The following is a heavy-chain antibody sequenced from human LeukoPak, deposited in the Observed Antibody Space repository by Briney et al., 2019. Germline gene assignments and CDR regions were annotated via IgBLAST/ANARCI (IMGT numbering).Heavy chain of an antibody. Sequence: SETLSLTCTVSGGSISSSNYYWGWIRQPPGQGLEWIGEINHTGSTNYNPSLKSRVTISVDTSKNQFSLKLSSVTAADTAVYYCARHIPMVRGVIKVINWFDPWGQGTLVTVSS. CDR1: GGSISSSNYY. CDR2: INHTGST. J-gene: IGHJ5*02. CDR3: ARHIPMVRGVIKVINWFDP. V-gene: IGHV4-39*01. D-gene: IGHD3-10*01.